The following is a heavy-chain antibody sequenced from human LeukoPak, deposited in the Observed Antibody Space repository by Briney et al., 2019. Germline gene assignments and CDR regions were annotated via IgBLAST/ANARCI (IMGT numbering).Heavy chain of an antibody. CDR1: GGPFSGYF. CDR3: ARRYYYNLGSFPFDF. D-gene: IGHD3-10*01. CDR2: IHNSGTT. V-gene: IGHV4-34*01. J-gene: IGHJ4*02. Sequence: SETLSLTCAVSGGPFSGYFWSWIRQSSGKGLEWIGEIHNSGTTNYNPSLNSRVTISEDTSKNQFYLNLSSVTAADTAVYYCARRYYYNLGSFPFDFWGQGTLVTVFS.